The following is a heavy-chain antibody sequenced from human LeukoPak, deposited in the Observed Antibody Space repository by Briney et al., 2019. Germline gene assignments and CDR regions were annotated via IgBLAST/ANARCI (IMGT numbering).Heavy chain of an antibody. CDR2: INHSGST. Sequence: SETLSLTCAVYGGSFSGYYWSWIRQPPGKGLEWIGEINHSGSTNYNPSLKSRVTISVDTSKNQFSLKLSSVTAADTAVCYCARSLTPPNDSSGPNSDYWGQGTLVTVSS. D-gene: IGHD3-22*01. CDR1: GGSFSGYY. CDR3: ARSLTPPNDSSGPNSDY. V-gene: IGHV4-34*01. J-gene: IGHJ4*02.